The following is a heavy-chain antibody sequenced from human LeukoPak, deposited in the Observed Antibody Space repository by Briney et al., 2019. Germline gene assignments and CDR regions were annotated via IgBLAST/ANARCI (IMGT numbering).Heavy chain of an antibody. CDR3: ATKKGDSCSGYTCHYFDC. D-gene: IGHD3-22*01. J-gene: IGHJ4*02. Sequence: PSQTLSLTCTVTGGSINSGAYYWTWIRQHLGKLLERIGHIYYSVSPYYNPSLKNRVSMSVDTSKNQFSLKLSSVIAADTAVYYCATKKGDSCSGYTCHYFDCWGQGTLVTVSS. CDR1: GGSINSGAYY. CDR2: IYYSVSP. V-gene: IGHV4-31*03.